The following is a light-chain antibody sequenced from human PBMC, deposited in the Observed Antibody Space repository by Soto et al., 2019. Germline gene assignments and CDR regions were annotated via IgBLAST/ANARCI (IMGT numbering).Light chain of an antibody. J-gene: IGKJ1*01. V-gene: IGKV3-20*01. CDR3: QQYGNSPQT. CDR1: QRISNSY. Sequence: EIVLTQSPGTLSLSPGERATLSCRASQRISNSYLAWYQQKPGQAPRLLIYGASSRATGIPNRFSGSGSGTDFTLTISRLEPEDFAVYYCQQYGNSPQTFGQGTKVDIK. CDR2: GAS.